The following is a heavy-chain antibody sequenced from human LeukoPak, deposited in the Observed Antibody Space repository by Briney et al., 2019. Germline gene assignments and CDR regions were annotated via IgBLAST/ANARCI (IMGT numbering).Heavy chain of an antibody. CDR3: ARDSTPTYHSGTYYFEY. J-gene: IGHJ4*02. Sequence: ASVKVSCKASGYTFASYYMHWVRQAPGQGLEWMGIINPSGGSTTYAQKFQGRVTMTRDTSTSTVYMELSSLRSEDTAVYYCARDSTPTYHSGTYYFEYWGQGTLVTVSS. V-gene: IGHV1-46*01. D-gene: IGHD1-26*01. CDR2: INPSGGST. CDR1: GYTFASYY.